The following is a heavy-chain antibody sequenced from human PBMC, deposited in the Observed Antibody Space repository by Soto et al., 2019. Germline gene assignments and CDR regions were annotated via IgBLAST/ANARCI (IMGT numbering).Heavy chain of an antibody. J-gene: IGHJ4*02. Sequence: KSGPTLVNPTQTLRLTCSVSGFSLSTSGVCVSWIRQPPGKALEWLARIDWDDDKYYSTSLKTRLTISKDTSKNQVVLTMTNMDPVDTATYYCARTYPPGTGLKHFDYWGQGTLVTVSS. CDR3: ARTYPPGTGLKHFDY. V-gene: IGHV2-70*11. CDR2: IDWDDDK. D-gene: IGHD3-10*01. CDR1: GFSLSTSGVC.